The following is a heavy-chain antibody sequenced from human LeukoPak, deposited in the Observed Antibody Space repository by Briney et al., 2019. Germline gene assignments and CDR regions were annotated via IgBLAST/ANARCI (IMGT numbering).Heavy chain of an antibody. J-gene: IGHJ5*02. Sequence: SVKVSCKASGGTFSSYAISWVRQAPGQGLEWMGGIIPIFGTANYAQKFQGRVTITADESTSTAYMELSSLRSEDTAVYYCAKGSRGIAARPDWFDPWGQGTLVTVSS. CDR1: GGTFSSYA. V-gene: IGHV1-69*13. CDR3: AKGSRGIAARPDWFDP. D-gene: IGHD6-6*01. CDR2: IIPIFGTA.